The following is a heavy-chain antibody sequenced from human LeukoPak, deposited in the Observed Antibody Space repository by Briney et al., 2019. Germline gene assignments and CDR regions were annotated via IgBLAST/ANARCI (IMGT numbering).Heavy chain of an antibody. CDR3: ARGPFRGTGDGALDI. CDR2: TYYSGST. D-gene: IGHD1-26*01. Sequence: SETPSLTCTVSGGSVSSHYWSWIRQPPGKGLEWMGYTYYSGSTHYNPSLTSRVTISVDTSKNQFSLRLSSVTAADTAIYYCARGPFRGTGDGALDIWGQGTMVTVS. CDR1: GGSVSSHY. V-gene: IGHV4-59*02. J-gene: IGHJ3*02.